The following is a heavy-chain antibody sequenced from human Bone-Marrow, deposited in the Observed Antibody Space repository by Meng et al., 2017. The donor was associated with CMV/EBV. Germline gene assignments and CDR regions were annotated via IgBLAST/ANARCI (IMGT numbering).Heavy chain of an antibody. CDR1: GFTFSSYS. CDR2: ISSSSSYI. V-gene: IGHV3-21*01. CDR3: ARFEVGVKTFDY. J-gene: IGHJ4*02. D-gene: IGHD1-26*01. Sequence: GESLKISCAASGFTFSSYSMNWVRQAPGKGLEWVSSISSSSSYIYYADSVKGRFTISRDNAKNSLYLQMNSLRAEDTAVYYCARFEVGVKTFDYWGQGTVVTVSS.